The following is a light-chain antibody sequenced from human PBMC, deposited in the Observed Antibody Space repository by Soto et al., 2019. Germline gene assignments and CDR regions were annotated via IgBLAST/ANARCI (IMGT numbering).Light chain of an antibody. V-gene: IGLV2-23*02. Sequence: SVLTQPASVSAAPGQSITISCPGTSRNGGSYNLVSWYQQHPGKAPKLMIYEVSKRPSGVSNRFSGSKSGNTASLTISGLHAEDEADYYCCSYAGSSIFYVFGTGTKSTGL. CDR2: EVS. J-gene: IGLJ1*01. CDR3: CSYAGSSIFYV. CDR1: SRNGGSYNL.